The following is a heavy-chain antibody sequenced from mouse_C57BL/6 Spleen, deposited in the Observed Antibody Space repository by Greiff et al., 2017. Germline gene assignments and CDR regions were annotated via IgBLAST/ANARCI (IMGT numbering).Heavy chain of an antibody. Sequence: EVQGVESGGGLVKPGGSLKLSCAASGFTFSSYAMSWVRQTPDKRLEWVATISDGGSYTYYPDNVKGRFTISRDNAKNNLYLQMSHLKSEDTAMYYCAREETGRSWFAYWGQGTLVTVSA. CDR2: ISDGGSYT. CDR1: GFTFSSYA. CDR3: AREETGRSWFAY. V-gene: IGHV5-4*01. J-gene: IGHJ3*01. D-gene: IGHD4-1*01.